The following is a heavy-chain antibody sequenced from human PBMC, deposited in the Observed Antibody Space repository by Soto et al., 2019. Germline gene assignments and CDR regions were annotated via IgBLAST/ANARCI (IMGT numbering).Heavy chain of an antibody. V-gene: IGHV3-48*03. D-gene: IGHD1-26*01. CDR2: ISTGGGAI. CDR1: GFSFSSYE. Sequence: EVQLVESGGGLVQPGGSLRLSCEASGFSFSSYEMNWVRQAPGKGLEWVSYISTGGGAIHYADSVKGRFTVSRDNAKSSLYLQMNSLRAEDTALYYCARDIVGGNWFDPWGQGTLVTVSS. CDR3: ARDIVGGNWFDP. J-gene: IGHJ5*02.